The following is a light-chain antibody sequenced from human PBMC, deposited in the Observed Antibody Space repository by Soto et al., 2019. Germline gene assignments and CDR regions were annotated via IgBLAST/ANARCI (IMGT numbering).Light chain of an antibody. CDR1: QSLTTNY. J-gene: IGKJ1*01. CDR3: QQYDTSPWT. V-gene: IGKV3-20*01. CDR2: DAS. Sequence: IVLTQSPGTLSLSPGERATLSCGTSQSLTTNYLAWYQQKPGQAPRLLIYDASSRATGIPDRFSGSGSGTDFTLTISRLEPEDFALYFCQQYDTSPWTFGQGTKV.